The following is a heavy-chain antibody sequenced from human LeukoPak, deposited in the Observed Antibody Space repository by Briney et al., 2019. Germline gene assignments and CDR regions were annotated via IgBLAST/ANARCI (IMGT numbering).Heavy chain of an antibody. Sequence: PGRSLRLSCAASGFTFSSYGMHWVRQAPGKGLEWVAVISYDGSNKYYADSVKGRFTISRDNSKNTLYLQMNSLRAEDTAVYYCAKGVVPAAMGNNEYFQHWGQGTLVTVSS. D-gene: IGHD2-2*01. CDR1: GFTFSSYG. CDR3: AKGVVPAAMGNNEYFQH. J-gene: IGHJ1*01. V-gene: IGHV3-30*18. CDR2: ISYDGSNK.